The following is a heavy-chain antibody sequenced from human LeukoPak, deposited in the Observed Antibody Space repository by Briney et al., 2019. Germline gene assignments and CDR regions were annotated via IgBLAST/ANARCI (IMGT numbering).Heavy chain of an antibody. V-gene: IGHV4-59*08. CDR1: GGSISSYY. CDR2: IYYSGST. J-gene: IGHJ6*02. D-gene: IGHD4-17*01. Sequence: SETLSLTCTVSGGSISSYYWSWIRQPPGKGLEWIGYIYYSGSTNYNPSLKSRVTISVDTSKNQFSLKLSSVTAADTAVYYCARHEGHYGDIYYYYGMDVWGQGTTVTVSS. CDR3: ARHEGHYGDIYYYYGMDV.